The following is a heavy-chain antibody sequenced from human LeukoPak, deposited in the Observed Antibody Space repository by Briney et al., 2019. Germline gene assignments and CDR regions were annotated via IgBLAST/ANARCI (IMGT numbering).Heavy chain of an antibody. Sequence: PGGSLRLSCAASGFTFSTYAMSWVRQAPGKGLEWVSGISVSGSSTYYADSVKGRFTISRDNSKNTLYLQMNSLRAEDTAVYYCARDEGEGHRYGMDVWGQGTTVTVSS. V-gene: IGHV3-23*01. J-gene: IGHJ6*02. CDR3: ARDEGEGHRYGMDV. CDR2: ISVSGSST. CDR1: GFTFSTYA.